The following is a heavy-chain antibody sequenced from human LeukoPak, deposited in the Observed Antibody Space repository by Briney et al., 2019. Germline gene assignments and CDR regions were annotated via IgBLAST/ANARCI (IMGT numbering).Heavy chain of an antibody. CDR2: IKSDGST. CDR1: VFTFSTYW. CDR3: ARAPSEIGGYYPEYFRH. Sequence: GGSLRLSCAASVFTFSTYWMHWVRQAPGKGLVWVSRIKSDGSTNYADSVKGRFTISRDNAKNTVSLQMNSLRPEDTGVYYCARAPSEIGGYYPEYFRHWGQGTLVTVSS. D-gene: IGHD3-22*01. V-gene: IGHV3-74*01. J-gene: IGHJ1*01.